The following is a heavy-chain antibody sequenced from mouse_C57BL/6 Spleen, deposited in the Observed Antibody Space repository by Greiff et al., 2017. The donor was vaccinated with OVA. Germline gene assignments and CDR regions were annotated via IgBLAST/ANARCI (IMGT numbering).Heavy chain of an antibody. Sequence: VHVKQSGPELVKPGASVKIPCKASGYTFTDYNMDWVKQSHGKSLEWIGDINPNNGGTNYNQKFKGKATLTVDKSSSTAYMELRSLTSEDTAVYYCATSNWEGWFAYWGQGTLVTVSA. CDR2: INPNNGGT. J-gene: IGHJ3*01. D-gene: IGHD4-1*01. CDR3: ATSNWEGWFAY. V-gene: IGHV1-18*01. CDR1: GYTFTDYN.